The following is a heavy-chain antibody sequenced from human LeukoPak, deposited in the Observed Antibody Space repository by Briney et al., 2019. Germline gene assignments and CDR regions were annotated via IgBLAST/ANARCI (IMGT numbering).Heavy chain of an antibody. D-gene: IGHD3-10*01. CDR2: IWYDGSNK. CDR3: AREGLLWFGELSGFDY. J-gene: IGHJ4*02. CDR1: GFTFSSYG. Sequence: GRSLRPSCAASGFTFSSYGMHWVRQAPGKGLEWVAVIWYDGSNKYYADSVKGRFTISRDNSKNTLYLQMNSLRAEDTAVYYCAREGLLWFGELSGFDYWGQGTLVTVSS. V-gene: IGHV3-33*01.